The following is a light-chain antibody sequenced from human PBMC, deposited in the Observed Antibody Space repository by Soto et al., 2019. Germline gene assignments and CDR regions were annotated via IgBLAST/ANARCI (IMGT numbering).Light chain of an antibody. CDR1: QSVSNN. J-gene: IGKJ4*01. CDR3: QHYNNWPVT. V-gene: IGKV3-15*01. Sequence: EIVMTQSPATLSVSPGERATLSCRASQSVSNNLAWYQQKPGQAPRLLIYGASTRATGIPASFSGSGSGTELTLTISSLQSEDFAVYYCQHYNNWPVTFGGGTKVEIK. CDR2: GAS.